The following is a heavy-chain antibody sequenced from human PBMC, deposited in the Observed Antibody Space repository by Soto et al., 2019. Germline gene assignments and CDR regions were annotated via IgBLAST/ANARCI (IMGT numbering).Heavy chain of an antibody. CDR1: GYSFTSYW. CDR3: PRLPLYYYGMDV. CDR2: IDPSDSYT. Sequence: PGESLKISCKGSGYSFTSYWISWGRQMPGKGLEWMGRIDPSDSYTNYSPSFQGHVTISADKSISTAYLQWSSLKASDTAMYYWPRLPLYYYGMDVWGQGTTVTVSS. V-gene: IGHV5-10-1*01. J-gene: IGHJ6*02.